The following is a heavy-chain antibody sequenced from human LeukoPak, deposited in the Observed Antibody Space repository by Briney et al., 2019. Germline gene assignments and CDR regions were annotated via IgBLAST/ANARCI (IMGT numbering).Heavy chain of an antibody. CDR3: ARAYYDILTGYGPDAFDI. D-gene: IGHD3-9*01. CDR2: IYYSGST. Sequence: SETLSLTCTVSGGSISSGDYYWSWIRQPPGKGLEWIGYIYYSGSTYYNSSLKSRVTISVDTSKNQFSLKLSSVTAADTAVYYCARAYYDILTGYGPDAFDIWGQGTMVTVSS. V-gene: IGHV4-30-4*08. J-gene: IGHJ3*02. CDR1: GGSISSGDYY.